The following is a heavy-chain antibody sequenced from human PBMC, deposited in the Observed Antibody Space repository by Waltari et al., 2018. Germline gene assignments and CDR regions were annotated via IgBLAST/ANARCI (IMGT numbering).Heavy chain of an antibody. J-gene: IGHJ6*02. CDR1: GFTVSTYW. V-gene: IGHV3-7*01. Sequence: EVQLVESGGGLVQPGGSLRLSCAASGFTVSTYWLTWVRQAPGKGLEWVANIWPDGSETYYVDSVRGRFTISRDNSKNSLYLQMSSLRAEDTAVYHCARGRNLDVWGQGTTVTVSS. CDR3: ARGRNLDV. CDR2: IWPDGSET.